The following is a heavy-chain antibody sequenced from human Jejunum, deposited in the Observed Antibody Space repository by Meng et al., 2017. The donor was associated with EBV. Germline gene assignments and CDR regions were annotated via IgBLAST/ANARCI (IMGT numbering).Heavy chain of an antibody. CDR1: GYIFTTYS. D-gene: IGHD1-26*01. CDR3: ARDRRVGSYDY. J-gene: IGHJ4*02. CDR2: ISYNTGNP. V-gene: IGHV7-4-1*02. Sequence: QVQLVQSGSELREPXASXKVSCKASGYIFTTYSMNWVRQAPGQGLEWMGYISYNTGNPSYAQGFTGRFVFSWDTSVNTAYLQISSLRAEDTAVYYCARDRRVGSYDYWGQGTLVTVSS.